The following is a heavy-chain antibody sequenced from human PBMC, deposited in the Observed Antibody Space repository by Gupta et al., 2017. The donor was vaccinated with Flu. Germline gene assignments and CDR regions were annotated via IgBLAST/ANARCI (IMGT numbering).Heavy chain of an antibody. CDR3: AKHSYDFLYNWFDP. D-gene: IGHD3-3*01. V-gene: IGHV3-23*01. Sequence: EVQLLESGGNLAQPGGSLRLSCAASGFTLHNYAMTWVRQAPGKGLEWVSSIISGGSTYYADSVKGRFTISRDNSKNTLFLQMNSLRAEDTAVYYCAKHSYDFLYNWFDPWGQGTLVTVSS. CDR2: IISGGST. J-gene: IGHJ5*02. CDR1: GFTLHNYA.